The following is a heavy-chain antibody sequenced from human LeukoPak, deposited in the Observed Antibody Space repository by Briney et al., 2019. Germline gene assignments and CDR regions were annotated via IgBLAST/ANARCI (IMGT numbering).Heavy chain of an antibody. V-gene: IGHV3-7*05. CDR1: GFTFSTYW. CDR3: ARGGKMSIDY. J-gene: IGHJ4*02. CDR2: IYQDGSEK. Sequence: GGSLRLSCAASGFTFSTYWMRWVRQAPGKGREWVGKIYQDGSEKYYVDSVKGRFTLSRDNAKNSLYLQMNSLRAEDTAVYYCARGGKMSIDYWGQGTLVTVSS.